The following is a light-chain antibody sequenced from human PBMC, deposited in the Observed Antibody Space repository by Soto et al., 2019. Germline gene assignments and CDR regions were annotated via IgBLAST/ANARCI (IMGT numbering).Light chain of an antibody. Sequence: DIQMTQSPSSVSASVGDTVIITCRASQRINNWLARYQQKPGKAPNLLIHGASNLQGGVPSRFSGSGSGTDFTLTITSLQPEDFATYFCQQANTFPHTFGQGTKLEIK. CDR3: QQANTFPHT. J-gene: IGKJ2*01. V-gene: IGKV1D-12*01. CDR2: GAS. CDR1: QRINNW.